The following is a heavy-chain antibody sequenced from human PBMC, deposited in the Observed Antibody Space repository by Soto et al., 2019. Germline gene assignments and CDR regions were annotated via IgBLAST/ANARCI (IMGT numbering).Heavy chain of an antibody. CDR1: GGSISSYY. J-gene: IGHJ6*03. CDR3: ARSLGYCSSTSCYLNYYYYMDV. CDR2: IYYSGST. V-gene: IGHV4-59*08. Sequence: SETLSRSCSDSGGSISSYYCSWMRHPPGKVLEWIGYIYYSGSTNYNPSLKSRVTISVDTSKNQFSLKLSSVTAADTAVYYCARSLGYCSSTSCYLNYYYYMDVWGKGTTVTVSS. D-gene: IGHD2-2*01.